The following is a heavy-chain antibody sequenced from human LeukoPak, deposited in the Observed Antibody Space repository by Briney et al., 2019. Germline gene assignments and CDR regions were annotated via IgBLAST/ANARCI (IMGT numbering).Heavy chain of an antibody. D-gene: IGHD2-21*02. CDR2: IGTGGET. Sequence: GGSLRLSCAASGFIFSAYAMSWVRQAPGQGLEWISVIGTGGETHYAESVRGRFTISRSNFKNTLYLQMNSLRAEDTAVYYCAKRVTVTAKYFDSWGQGTLVTVSS. J-gene: IGHJ4*02. CDR1: GFIFSAYA. V-gene: IGHV3-23*01. CDR3: AKRVTVTAKYFDS.